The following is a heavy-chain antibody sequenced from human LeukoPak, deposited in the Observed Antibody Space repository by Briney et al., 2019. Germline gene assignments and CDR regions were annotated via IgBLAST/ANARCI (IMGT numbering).Heavy chain of an antibody. CDR1: GGSFSGYY. J-gene: IGHJ5*02. V-gene: IGHV4-34*01. D-gene: IGHD4-17*01. CDR2: INHSGST. Sequence: SETLSLTCAVYGGSFSGYYWSWIRQPPGKGLEWIGEINHSGSTNYNPSLKSRVTISVDTSKNQFSLKLSSVTAADTAVYYCAATTVTYNWFDPWGQGTLVTVSS. CDR3: AATTVTYNWFDP.